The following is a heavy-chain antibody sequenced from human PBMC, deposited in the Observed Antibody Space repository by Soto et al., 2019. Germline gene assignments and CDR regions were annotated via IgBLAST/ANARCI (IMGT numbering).Heavy chain of an antibody. J-gene: IGHJ4*02. V-gene: IGHV3-23*01. CDR1: GFTFSSYA. CDR3: AKTRSNAGTFDY. Sequence: LSLTCAASGFTFSSYAMSWVRQAPGKGLEWVSAISGSGGSTYYADSVKGRFTISRDNSKNTLYLQMNSLRAEDTAVYYCAKTRSNAGTFDYWGQGTLVTVSS. CDR2: ISGSGGST. D-gene: IGHD1-1*01.